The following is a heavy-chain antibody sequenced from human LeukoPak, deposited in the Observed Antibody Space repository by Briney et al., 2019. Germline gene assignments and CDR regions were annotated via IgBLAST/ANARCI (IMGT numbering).Heavy chain of an antibody. CDR1: GFTVSNTY. V-gene: IGHV3-53*01. D-gene: IGHD5-12*01. Sequence: GGSLRLSCAASGFTVSNTYMSWVRQAPGKGLEWVSVIYSDGNTYYADSVKGRFTISRDNSKNTPYLEMNSLRAEDTAVYYCATDTSGYHNGWGQGTLVTVSS. CDR2: IYSDGNT. CDR3: ATDTSGYHNG. J-gene: IGHJ4*02.